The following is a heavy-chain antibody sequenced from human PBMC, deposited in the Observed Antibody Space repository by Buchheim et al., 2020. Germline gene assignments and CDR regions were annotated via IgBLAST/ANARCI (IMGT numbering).Heavy chain of an antibody. D-gene: IGHD3-10*01. Sequence: QVQLVESGGGLVKPGGSLRLSCAASGFTFSSYGMHWVRQAPGKGLEWVAVIWYDGSNKYYADSVKGRFTISRDNSKNTLYLQMNSLRAEDTAVYYCARGFITMVRGVTIYYYGMDVWGQGTT. V-gene: IGHV3-33*01. CDR3: ARGFITMVRGVTIYYYGMDV. CDR1: GFTFSSYG. CDR2: IWYDGSNK. J-gene: IGHJ6*02.